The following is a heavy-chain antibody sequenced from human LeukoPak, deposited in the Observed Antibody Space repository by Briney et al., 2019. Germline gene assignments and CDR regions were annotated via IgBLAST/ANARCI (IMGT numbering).Heavy chain of an antibody. Sequence: PGGSLRLSCAASGFSFSSYAMYWVRQAPGKGLEWVAIIAYDGSNKDYADSVKGRFTISRDNSKNALYLQMNSLRAEDTAVYYCARKSHPVGDSGGWPVALDYWGQGTLVTVSS. CDR1: GFSFSSYA. CDR3: ARKSHPVGDSGGWPVALDY. V-gene: IGHV3-30-3*01. CDR2: IAYDGSNK. D-gene: IGHD3-22*01. J-gene: IGHJ4*02.